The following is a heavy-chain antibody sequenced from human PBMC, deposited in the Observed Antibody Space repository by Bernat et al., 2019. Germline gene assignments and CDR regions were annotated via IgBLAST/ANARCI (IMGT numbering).Heavy chain of an antibody. J-gene: IGHJ3*02. Sequence: EVQLVESGGGLVKPGGSLRLSCAASGFTFSSYSMNWVRQAPGKGLEWVSSISSSSSYIYYADSVKGRFTISRDNAKNSLYLQMNSLRAEDTAVYYCASFDSSGYSAFDIWGQGTMVTVSS. CDR2: ISSSSSYI. V-gene: IGHV3-21*01. CDR3: ASFDSSGYSAFDI. D-gene: IGHD3-22*01. CDR1: GFTFSSYS.